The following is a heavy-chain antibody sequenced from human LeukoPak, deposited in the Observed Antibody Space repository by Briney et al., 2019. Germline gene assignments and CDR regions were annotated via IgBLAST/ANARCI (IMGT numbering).Heavy chain of an antibody. CDR2: ISSSSSYI. CDR3: ARDEQADSTPDGMDV. V-gene: IGHV3-21*01. D-gene: IGHD2-15*01. CDR1: GFTSSSYS. J-gene: IGHJ6*02. Sequence: GGSLRLSCAASGFTSSSYSMNWVRQAPGKGLEWVSSISSSSSYIYYADSVKGRFTISRDNAKNSLYLQMNSLRAEDTAVYYCARDEQADSTPDGMDVWGQGTTVTVSS.